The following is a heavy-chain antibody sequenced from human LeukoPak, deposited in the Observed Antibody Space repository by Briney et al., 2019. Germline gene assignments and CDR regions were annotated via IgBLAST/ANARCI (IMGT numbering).Heavy chain of an antibody. J-gene: IGHJ3*01. CDR3: AREHHAPVQRYYSDSTSYSAFDV. Sequence: GGSLRLSCSASGFTFSSYAMHWVRQAPGKGPEYVSAISSNGGSTYYADSVKGRFTISRDNSKNTLFLQMNSLRAEDTAVYYCAREHHAPVQRYYSDSTSYSAFDVWGQGTMVTVSS. D-gene: IGHD3-22*01. V-gene: IGHV3-64*04. CDR2: ISSNGGST. CDR1: GFTFSSYA.